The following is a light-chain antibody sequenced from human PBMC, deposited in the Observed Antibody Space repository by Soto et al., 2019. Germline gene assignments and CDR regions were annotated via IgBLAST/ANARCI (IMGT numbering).Light chain of an antibody. J-gene: IGLJ2*01. CDR3: SSYAGSNNLL. Sequence: QAVVSQEPSFSVSPGETVTLTCGLTSASVLTSYYPSWYQQTPGQAPRTLIYSTNIRSSGVPDRFSGSKSGNTASLTVSGLQPEDEADYYCSSYAGSNNLLFGGGTKLTVL. CDR1: SASVLTSYY. CDR2: STN. V-gene: IGLV8-61*01.